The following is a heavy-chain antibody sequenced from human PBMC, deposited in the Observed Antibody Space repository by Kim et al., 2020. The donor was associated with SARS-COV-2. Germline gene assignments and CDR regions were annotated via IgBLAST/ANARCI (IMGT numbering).Heavy chain of an antibody. CDR2: INPSSNTT. Sequence: ASVKVSCKASGFTFCRYYINWVRQAPGQGPEWMGIINPSSNTTSYAQRFHGRVTMTRDTSTSTAYLELTSLTSEDTAVYYCARDPGGGYDLDHWGQGTLVTVSS. D-gene: IGHD5-12*01. CDR3: ARDPGGGYDLDH. J-gene: IGHJ4*02. V-gene: IGHV1-46*01. CDR1: GFTFCRYY.